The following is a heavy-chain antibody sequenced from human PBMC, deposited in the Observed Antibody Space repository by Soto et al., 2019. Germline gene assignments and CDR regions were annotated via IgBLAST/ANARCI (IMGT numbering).Heavy chain of an antibody. V-gene: IGHV4-61*01. CDR2: IYYSGST. Sequence: PSETLSLTCTVSGGSVSSGSYYWSWIRQPPGKGLEWIGYIYYSGSTNYNPSLKSRVTISVDTSKNQFSLKLSSVTAADTAVYYCARRPLACCGGDCPGTEFDPWGQGTLVTVSS. J-gene: IGHJ5*02. CDR1: GGSVSSGSYY. D-gene: IGHD2-21*02. CDR3: ARRPLACCGGDCPGTEFDP.